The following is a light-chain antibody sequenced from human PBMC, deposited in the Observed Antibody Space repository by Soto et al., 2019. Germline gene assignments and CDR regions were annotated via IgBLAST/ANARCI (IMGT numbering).Light chain of an antibody. J-gene: IGKJ2*01. Sequence: EIVMTQSPATLSVSPGERATLSCRASQSVSSSLARYQQKPGQAPRLLIYGASTRATGIPARFSGSGSGTEFTLTISSLQSEDFAVYYCQQYNNWLRTFGQGTKLEIK. V-gene: IGKV3-15*01. CDR3: QQYNNWLRT. CDR1: QSVSSS. CDR2: GAS.